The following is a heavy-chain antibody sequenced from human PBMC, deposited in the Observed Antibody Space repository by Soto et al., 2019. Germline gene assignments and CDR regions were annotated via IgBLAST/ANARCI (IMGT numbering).Heavy chain of an antibody. D-gene: IGHD6-13*01. J-gene: IGHJ5*02. CDR2: INHSGST. CDR1: GGSFSGYY. CDR3: ARGGRAAAGTGWFDP. Sequence: SETLSLTCAVYGGSFSGYYWSWIRQPPGKGLEWIGEINHSGSTNYNPSLKSRVTISVDTSKNQFSLKLSSVTAADTAVYHCARGGRAAAGTGWFDPWGQGTLVT. V-gene: IGHV4-34*01.